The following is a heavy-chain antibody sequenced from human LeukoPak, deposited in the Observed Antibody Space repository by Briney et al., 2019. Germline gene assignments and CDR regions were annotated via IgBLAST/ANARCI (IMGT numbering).Heavy chain of an antibody. V-gene: IGHV3-23*01. CDR3: AKDSMIAVAGRVFDY. J-gene: IGHJ4*02. Sequence: GGSLRLSCAASGFTFSSYAMSWVRQAPGKGLERVSAISGSGGSTYYADSVKGRFTISRDNSKNTLYLQMNSLRAEDTAVYYCAKDSMIAVAGRVFDYWGRGTLVTVSS. D-gene: IGHD6-19*01. CDR2: ISGSGGST. CDR1: GFTFSSYA.